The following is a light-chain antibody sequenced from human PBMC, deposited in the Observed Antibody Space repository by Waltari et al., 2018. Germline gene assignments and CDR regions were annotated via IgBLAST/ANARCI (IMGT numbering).Light chain of an antibody. CDR3: QQRSNWPPT. CDR2: DAS. Sequence: EIVLTQSPATLSLSPGEGATLSCRASQSVSSYLAWYQQKPGQAPRLLIYDASNRATGIPARFSGSGSGTDSTLTISSLEPEDFAVYYCQQRSNWPPTFGQGTKLEIK. J-gene: IGKJ2*01. CDR1: QSVSSY. V-gene: IGKV3-11*01.